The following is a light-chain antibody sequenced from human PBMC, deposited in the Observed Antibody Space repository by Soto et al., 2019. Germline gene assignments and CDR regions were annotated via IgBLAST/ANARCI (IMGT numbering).Light chain of an antibody. CDR1: RSNIGRSD. CDR3: AVWDDSVNGWV. J-gene: IGLJ3*02. CDR2: NNN. V-gene: IGLV1-44*01. Sequence: QPVLTQPPSASGTPGQRVTISCSGSRSNIGRSDVYWYQQLPGTAPKLLIHNNNQRPSGVPDRVSGSKSGTSASLAISGLQSEDEADYYCAVWDDSVNGWVFGGGTKLTVL.